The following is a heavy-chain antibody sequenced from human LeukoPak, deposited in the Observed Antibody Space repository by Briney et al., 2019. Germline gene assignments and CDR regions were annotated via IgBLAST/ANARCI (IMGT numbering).Heavy chain of an antibody. J-gene: IGHJ4*02. D-gene: IGHD5-24*01. CDR2: ISAAGDNT. CDR1: GFTFSSHA. CDR3: AKDRDGYNPDY. Sequence: GGYLRLSCAASGFTFSSHALSWVRQTPRKGLESVSSISAAGDNTHYADSVKGRFTISRDNSKNTLYLQMNSLRAEVTAVYYCAKDRDGYNPDYWGQGTLVSVSS. V-gene: IGHV3-23*01.